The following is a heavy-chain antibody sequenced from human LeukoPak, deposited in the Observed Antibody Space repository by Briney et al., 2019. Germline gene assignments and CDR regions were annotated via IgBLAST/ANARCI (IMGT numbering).Heavy chain of an antibody. CDR2: IYYSGST. CDR1: GGSISSSSYY. V-gene: IGHV4-39*07. CDR3: ARASSGDFTLEENWFDP. D-gene: IGHD4-17*01. J-gene: IGHJ5*02. Sequence: SETLSLTCTVSGGSISSSSYYWGWIRQPPGKGLEWIGSIYYSGSTYYNPSLKSRVTISVDTSKNQFSLKLSSVTAADTAVYYCARASSGDFTLEENWFDPWGQGTLVTVSS.